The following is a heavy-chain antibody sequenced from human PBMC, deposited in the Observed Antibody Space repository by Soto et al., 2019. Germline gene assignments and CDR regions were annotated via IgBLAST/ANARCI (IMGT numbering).Heavy chain of an antibody. Sequence: QVQLQQWGAGLLKPSETLSLTCAVYGGSFSGYYWTWIRQPPGKGLEWLGEINHSGSTNYNPSLKSRVSRSVDTAKNQFSLRLSSVTAADTAVYYCARGGDPWGQGTLVTVSS. CDR2: INHSGST. CDR3: ARGGDP. CDR1: GGSFSGYY. J-gene: IGHJ5*02. V-gene: IGHV4-34*01.